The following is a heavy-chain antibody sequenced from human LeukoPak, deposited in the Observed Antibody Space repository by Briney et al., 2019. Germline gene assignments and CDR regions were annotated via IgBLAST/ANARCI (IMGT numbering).Heavy chain of an antibody. V-gene: IGHV1-18*01. CDR2: ISAYNGNT. CDR1: GYTFTSYG. Sequence: ASVKVSCKASGYTFTSYGISWVRQAPGQGLEWMGWISAYNGNTNYAQKLQGRVTMTTDTSTSTAYMELRSLRSDDTAVYYCARGSQLLWFGDQFDLWGQGTLVTVSS. CDR3: ARGSQLLWFGDQFDL. J-gene: IGHJ5*02. D-gene: IGHD3-10*01.